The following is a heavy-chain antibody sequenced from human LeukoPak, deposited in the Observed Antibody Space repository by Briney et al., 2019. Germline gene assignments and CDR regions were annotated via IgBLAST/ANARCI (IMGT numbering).Heavy chain of an antibody. V-gene: IGHV3-23*01. J-gene: IGHJ4*02. CDR3: AKAGGYYGSGRPDYFDH. D-gene: IGHD3-10*01. CDR2: LSGSGVNI. CDR1: GFTFSSYA. Sequence: GGSLRLSCAASGFTFSSYAMTWVRQAPGKGLEWVSSLSGSGVNIFYADSVKGRFTISRDNSQNTVFLQMNSLRAEDTAVYFCAKAGGYYGSGRPDYFDHWGQGTLVTVSS.